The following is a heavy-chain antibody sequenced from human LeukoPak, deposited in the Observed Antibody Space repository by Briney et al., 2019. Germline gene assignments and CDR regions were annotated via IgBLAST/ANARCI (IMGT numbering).Heavy chain of an antibody. CDR1: GFTFSSYW. CDR2: IKQDGSEK. Sequence: SGGSLRLSCAASGFTFSSYWMSWVRQAPGKGLEWVANIKQDGSEKYYVDSVKGRFTISRDNAKNSLYLQMNSLRAEDTAVYYCARLAGAGSSGFDYWGQGTLVTVSS. D-gene: IGHD1-26*01. V-gene: IGHV3-7*01. J-gene: IGHJ4*02. CDR3: ARLAGAGSSGFDY.